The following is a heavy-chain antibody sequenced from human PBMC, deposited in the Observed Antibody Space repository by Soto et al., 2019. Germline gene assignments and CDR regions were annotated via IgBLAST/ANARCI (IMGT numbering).Heavy chain of an antibody. D-gene: IGHD3-10*01. CDR2: IITIFGTA. CDR3: ASGLYDYGSGSYHPYFDY. V-gene: IGHV1-69*13. CDR1: GGTFSSYA. Sequence: GASVKVSCKASGGTFSSYAICWVRQAPGQGLEWMGRIITIFGTANYAQKFQGRVTITADESTSTAYMELSSLRSEDTAVYYCASGLYDYGSGSYHPYFDYWGQGTLVTVSS. J-gene: IGHJ4*02.